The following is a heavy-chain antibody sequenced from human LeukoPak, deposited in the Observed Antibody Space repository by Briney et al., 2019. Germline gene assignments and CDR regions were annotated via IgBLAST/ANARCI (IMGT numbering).Heavy chain of an antibody. CDR3: ARGWNYFRY. CDR2: IKQDGSEK. V-gene: IGHV3-7*01. D-gene: IGHD1-1*01. Sequence: GGSLRLSCAASGFTFTSYPMSWVRQAPGKGLEWVANIKQDGSEKYYVDSVKGRFTISRDNAKNSLYLQMNSLRAEDTAVYYCARGWNYFRYWGQGTLVTVSS. CDR1: GFTFTSYP. J-gene: IGHJ4*02.